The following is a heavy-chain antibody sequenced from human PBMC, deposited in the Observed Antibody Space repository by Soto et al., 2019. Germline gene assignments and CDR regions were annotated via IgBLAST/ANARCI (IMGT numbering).Heavy chain of an antibody. CDR3: VRDRALDSSGHWFDS. D-gene: IGHD6-19*01. CDR2: IYSLGSS. J-gene: IGHJ5*01. CDR1: GDSVSRGHYY. V-gene: IGHV4-61*01. Sequence: SETLSLTCTVSGDSVSRGHYYWTWIRQPPGKGLEWIGYIYSLGSSDYNPSLKSRVTISLEPSKNQFSLHLTSVTAADTAVYYCVRDRALDSSGHWFDSWGQGTLVTVSS.